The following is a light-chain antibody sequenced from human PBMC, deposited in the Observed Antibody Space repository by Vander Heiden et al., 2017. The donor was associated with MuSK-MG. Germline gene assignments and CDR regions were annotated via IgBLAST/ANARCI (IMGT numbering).Light chain of an antibody. CDR1: QSISSSF. J-gene: IGKJ1*01. Sequence: ELTQSPATLSLSPGETATLSCRASQSISSSFLAWYQQKPGQAPRLVIHGASKRATGIPDRFSGSVSGKDITITSSGLEPEYFAVYYCEQYASFPWTFGRGTKVEIE. CDR2: GAS. CDR3: EQYASFPWT. V-gene: IGKV3-20*01.